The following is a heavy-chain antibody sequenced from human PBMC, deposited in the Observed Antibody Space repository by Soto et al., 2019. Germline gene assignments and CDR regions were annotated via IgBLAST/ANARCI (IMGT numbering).Heavy chain of an antibody. CDR3: APGVSAGVDY. V-gene: IGHV1-8*01. CDR2: MQPSTGRT. J-gene: IGHJ4*01. CDR1: GYSFTSLD. Sequence: ASVKVSFKASGYSFTSLDINWVRQTAGQGLEWMGWMQPSTGRTGYAQKFQGRVTMTRDTSINTAYMELTTLTSDDTAFYYCAPGVSAGVDYWGHGTMVTVSA. D-gene: IGHD1-26*01.